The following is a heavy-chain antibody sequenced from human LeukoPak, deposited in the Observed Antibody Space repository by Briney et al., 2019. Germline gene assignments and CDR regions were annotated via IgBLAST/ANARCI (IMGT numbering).Heavy chain of an antibody. CDR2: IKSKTDGGTT. Sequence: GGSLRLSCAASGFTFSNAWMSWVRQAPGKGLEWVGRIKSKTDGGTTDYAAPVKGRFTISRDDSKNTLYLQMNSLKTEDTAVYYCTTSSIVVVTAITDYWGQGTQVTVSS. V-gene: IGHV3-15*01. CDR3: TTSSIVVVTAITDY. J-gene: IGHJ4*02. D-gene: IGHD2-21*02. CDR1: GFTFSNAW.